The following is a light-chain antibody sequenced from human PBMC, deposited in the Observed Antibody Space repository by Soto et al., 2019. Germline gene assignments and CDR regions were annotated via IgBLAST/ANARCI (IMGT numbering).Light chain of an antibody. J-gene: IGLJ2*01. CDR2: EVN. CDR1: SSDVGSYNR. CDR3: NLYTSNNTFGVV. Sequence: QSAPTQPPSVSGSPGQSVTISCTGTSSDVGSYNRVSWYQQPPGTAPKLMIYEVNIRPSGVPDRFSGSKSGNTASLTISGLQAEDEADYYCNLYTSNNTFGVVFGGGTKLTVL. V-gene: IGLV2-18*01.